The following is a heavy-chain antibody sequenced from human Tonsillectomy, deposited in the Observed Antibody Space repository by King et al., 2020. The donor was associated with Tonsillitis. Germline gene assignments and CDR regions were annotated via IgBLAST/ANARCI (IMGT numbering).Heavy chain of an antibody. J-gene: IGHJ3*01. Sequence: VQLVESGGGLVKPGGSLRLSCAASGFTFSSYSMNWVRQAPGKGLEWVSSISGSSTYIYYADSVKGRFTISRDNAKKSLYLQMNSLRAEDTAVYHCAREIDYGDVAFDVWGQGTMVTVSS. CDR2: ISGSSTYI. D-gene: IGHD4-17*01. CDR1: GFTFSSYS. CDR3: AREIDYGDVAFDV. V-gene: IGHV3-21*01.